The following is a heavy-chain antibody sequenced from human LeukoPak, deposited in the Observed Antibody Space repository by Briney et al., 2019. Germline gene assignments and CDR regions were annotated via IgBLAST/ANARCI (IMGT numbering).Heavy chain of an antibody. J-gene: IGHJ4*02. CDR3: ARGGTVVIPDY. CDR1: GDSISSGNYY. V-gene: IGHV4-30-4*01. CDR2: IYYSGST. Sequence: PSQTLSLTCTVSGDSISSGNYYWTWIRQPPGKGLEWIGYIYYSGSTFYNPSLKSRVTISVDTSKNEFSLKLSSVTAADTAVYYCARGGTVVIPDYWGQGTLVTVSS. D-gene: IGHD3-22*01.